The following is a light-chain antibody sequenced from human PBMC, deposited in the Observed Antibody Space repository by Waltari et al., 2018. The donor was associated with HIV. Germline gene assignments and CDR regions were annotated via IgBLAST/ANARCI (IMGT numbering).Light chain of an antibody. V-gene: IGLV2-14*03. J-gene: IGLJ2*01. CDR2: DVS. Sequence: QSALTPPASVSGSPGQSITLSCTGASSDVGRYNYVSWYQHHPGKAPTLIIDDVSNRPSGVSNRFSGSKSGTTASLTISGLQAEDEADYYCSSYTSSRTVVFGGGTKLTVL. CDR1: SSDVGRYNY. CDR3: SSYTSSRTVV.